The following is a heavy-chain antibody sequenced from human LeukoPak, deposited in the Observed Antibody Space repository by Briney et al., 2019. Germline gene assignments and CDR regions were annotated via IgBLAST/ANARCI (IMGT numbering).Heavy chain of an antibody. D-gene: IGHD3/OR15-3a*01. Sequence: GGSLGLSCAASGFTFSSYSMNWVRQAPGKGLECMATITEDGSAKYYVDSVKGRFTISRDNAKNSVYLQMNSLRIEDTAIYYCADPDWGWGQGTMVIVSS. CDR2: ITEDGSAK. V-gene: IGHV3-7*01. CDR1: GFTFSSYS. J-gene: IGHJ3*01. CDR3: ADPDWG.